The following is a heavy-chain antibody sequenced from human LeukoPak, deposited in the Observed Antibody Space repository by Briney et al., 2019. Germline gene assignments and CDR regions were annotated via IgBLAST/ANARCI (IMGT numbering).Heavy chain of an antibody. Sequence: PSETLSLTCAVYGGSFNNYYWNCIRQTPGKGLEWIGEINHSGNTNYNPSLKSRVTISLDTSKNQFSLKLSSVTAADTAVYYCARQGVGTYDYGDEGYYMDVWGKGTTVTISS. CDR2: INHSGNT. CDR3: ARQGVGTYDYGDEGYYMDV. D-gene: IGHD4-17*01. CDR1: GGSFNNYY. V-gene: IGHV4-34*01. J-gene: IGHJ6*03.